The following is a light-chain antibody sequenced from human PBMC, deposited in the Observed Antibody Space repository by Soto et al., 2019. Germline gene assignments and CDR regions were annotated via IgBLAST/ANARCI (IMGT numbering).Light chain of an antibody. CDR3: QQYNSYSLT. J-gene: IGKJ4*01. CDR2: DAS. CDR1: QTLSSW. V-gene: IGKV1-5*01. Sequence: DIQMTQSPSTLSASVGDRVTIXXRASQTLSSWLAWYQHKPGKAPKXLIYDASSLESGVPSRFSGSGDGTEFTLTISSLQPDDFATYYCQQYNSYSLTFGGGTKVDIK.